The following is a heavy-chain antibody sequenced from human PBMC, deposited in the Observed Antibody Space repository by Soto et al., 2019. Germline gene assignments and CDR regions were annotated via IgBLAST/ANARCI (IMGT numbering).Heavy chain of an antibody. CDR1: GFTVSSNY. Sequence: GGSLRLSCAASGFTVSSNYMSWVRQAPGKGLEWVSVIYSGGSTYYADSVKGRFTISRHNSKNTLYLQMNSLRAEDTAVYYCARDIANDYGDYEDAFDIWGQGTMVTVSS. D-gene: IGHD4-17*01. J-gene: IGHJ3*02. CDR2: IYSGGST. V-gene: IGHV3-53*04. CDR3: ARDIANDYGDYEDAFDI.